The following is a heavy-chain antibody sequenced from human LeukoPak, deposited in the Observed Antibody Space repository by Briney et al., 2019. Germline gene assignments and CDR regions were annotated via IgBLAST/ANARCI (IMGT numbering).Heavy chain of an antibody. CDR1: GGSFSGYY. V-gene: IGHV4-34*01. D-gene: IGHD2-2*01. J-gene: IGHJ5*02. CDR3: ARAEYCSSTSCSLDWFDP. Sequence: SETLSLTCAVYGGSFSGYYWNWIRKPPGKGLEWIGEINHSGSTYYNPSLNSRVTISVDTSKNQFSLKLSSVTAADTAVYYCARAEYCSSTSCSLDWFDPWGQGTLVTVSS. CDR2: INHSGST.